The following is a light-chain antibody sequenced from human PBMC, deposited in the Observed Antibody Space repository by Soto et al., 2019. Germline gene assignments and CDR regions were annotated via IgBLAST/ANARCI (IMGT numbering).Light chain of an antibody. J-gene: IGKJ4*01. CDR1: QSVTYN. CDR2: GAF. Sequence: EIVMTQSPATLSVSPGETATLSCRASQSVTYNLAWYQQKTGQGPRLLIYGAFTRATGIPARFSGSGSGTELTLTISRLQSEDFAFYYCQQYKNWPPLTFGGGIKVEIK. V-gene: IGKV3-15*01. CDR3: QQYKNWPPLT.